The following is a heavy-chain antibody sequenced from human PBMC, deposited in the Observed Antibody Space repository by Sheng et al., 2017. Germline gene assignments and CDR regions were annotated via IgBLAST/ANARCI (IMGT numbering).Heavy chain of an antibody. J-gene: IGHJ4*02. Sequence: QVQLQESGPGLVKPSETLSLTCAVSGYSISSGYYWGWIRQPPGKGLEWIGSIYHSGSTYYNPSLKSRVTISVDTSKNQFSLKLSSVTAADTAVYYCASGAYYDFWSGFTQWKTYFDYWGQGTLVTVSS. CDR3: ASGAYYDFWSGFTQWKTYFDY. CDR2: IYHSGST. V-gene: IGHV4-38-2*01. CDR1: GYSISSGYY. D-gene: IGHD3-3*01.